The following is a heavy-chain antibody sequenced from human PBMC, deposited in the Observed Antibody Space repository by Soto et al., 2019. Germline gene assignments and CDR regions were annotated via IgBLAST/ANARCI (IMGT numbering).Heavy chain of an antibody. CDR1: GFTFSSYS. V-gene: IGHV3-21*01. D-gene: IGHD1-26*01. CDR3: ARDGIYSGSEGVNFDY. J-gene: IGHJ4*02. Sequence: VQLVESGGGLVKPGGSLRLSCAASGFTFSSYSMNWVRQAPGKGLEWVSSISSSSSYIYYADSVKGRFTISRDNAKNSLYLQMNSLRAEDTAVYYCARDGIYSGSEGVNFDYWGQGTMVTVSS. CDR2: ISSSSSYI.